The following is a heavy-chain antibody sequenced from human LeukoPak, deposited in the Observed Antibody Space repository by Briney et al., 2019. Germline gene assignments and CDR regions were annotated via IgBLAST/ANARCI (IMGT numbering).Heavy chain of an antibody. D-gene: IGHD3-10*01. V-gene: IGHV3-7*01. Sequence: PGGSLRLSCAASGFTFGNYWMSWVRQAPGKGLEWVANIKQDGSKRNYVDSVKGRFTISRDNAKNSLYLQMNSLRVEDTAVYYCAGRSGSFDYWGQGTLVTVSS. CDR2: IKQDGSKR. CDR1: GFTFGNYW. CDR3: AGRSGSFDY. J-gene: IGHJ4*02.